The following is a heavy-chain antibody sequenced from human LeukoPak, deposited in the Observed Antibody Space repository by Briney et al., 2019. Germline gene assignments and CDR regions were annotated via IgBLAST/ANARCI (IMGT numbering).Heavy chain of an antibody. CDR3: ARMTSSSWLYYMDV. CDR1: GDSISSSSYY. V-gene: IGHV4-39*07. D-gene: IGHD6-13*01. CDR2: IYYSGST. J-gene: IGHJ6*03. Sequence: SQTLSLTCTVSGDSISSSSYYWGWIRQPPGKGLEWIGSIYYSGSTYYNPSLKSRITISVDTSKNQFSLKLSSVTAADTAVYYCARMTSSSWLYYMDVWGKGTTVTVSS.